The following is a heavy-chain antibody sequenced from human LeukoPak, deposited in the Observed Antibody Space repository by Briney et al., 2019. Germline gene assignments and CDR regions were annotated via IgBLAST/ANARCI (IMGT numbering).Heavy chain of an antibody. CDR2: IIPIFGTA. D-gene: IGHD3-3*01. V-gene: IGHV1-69*13. Sequence: SVKVSCKASGGTFSSYAISWVRQAPGQGLEWMGGIIPIFGTANYAQKFQGRVTITADESTSTAYMELSSLRSEDTAVYYCARDAAPTIFGVVTPDYWGQGTLVTVSS. J-gene: IGHJ4*02. CDR1: GGTFSSYA. CDR3: ARDAAPTIFGVVTPDY.